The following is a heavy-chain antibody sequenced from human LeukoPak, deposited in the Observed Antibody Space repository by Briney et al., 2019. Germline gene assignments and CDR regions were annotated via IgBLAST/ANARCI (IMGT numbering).Heavy chain of an antibody. Sequence: ASVKVSCKASGYTFTGYYMHWVRQAPGQGLEWMGGIIPIFGTANYAQKFQGRVTITADESTSTAYMELSSLRSEDTAVYYCARDPSRYYDSSGYPFADFGYWGQGTLVTVSS. CDR2: IIPIFGTA. J-gene: IGHJ4*02. D-gene: IGHD3-22*01. CDR1: GYTFTGYY. V-gene: IGHV1-69*13. CDR3: ARDPSRYYDSSGYPFADFGY.